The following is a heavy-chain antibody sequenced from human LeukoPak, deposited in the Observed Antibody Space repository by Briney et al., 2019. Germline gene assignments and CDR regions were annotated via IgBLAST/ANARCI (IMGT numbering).Heavy chain of an antibody. V-gene: IGHV4-4*02. CDR1: GGSFSRGDW. CDR2: ISHSGST. J-gene: IGHJ4*02. CDR3: ATGGLSAGGY. Sequence: SESLSLTCAASGGSFSRGDWWWWGRQPPGRVMEWLGIISHSGSTNYEPSLKSRFTISVDKSKNQVSLQLSTVIAADTAVYYCATGGLSAGGYWGQGTLVTVSS. D-gene: IGHD3-16*01.